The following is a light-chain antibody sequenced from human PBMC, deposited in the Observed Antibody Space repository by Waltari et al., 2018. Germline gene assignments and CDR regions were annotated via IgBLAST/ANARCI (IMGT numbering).Light chain of an antibody. CDR1: QSVSSY. V-gene: IGKV3-11*01. J-gene: IGKJ4*01. CDR2: DAS. Sequence: EIVLTQSPATLSLSPGERATLSCRASQSVSSYLAWYQQKPCQAPRLLIYDASNRATGIPARFSGSGSGTDFTLTISSLEPEDFAVYYCQQRSNWPPGATFGGGTKVEIK. CDR3: QQRSNWPPGAT.